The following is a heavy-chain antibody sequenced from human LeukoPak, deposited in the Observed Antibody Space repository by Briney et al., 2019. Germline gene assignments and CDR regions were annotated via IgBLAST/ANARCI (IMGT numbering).Heavy chain of an antibody. D-gene: IGHD3-22*01. Sequence: PSETLSLTCTVSGGSISSSASYWGWIRQPPGKGLEWIGYIFNSGSTNYNPSLKSRVTISGDTSKNQFSLKLSSVTAADTAVYYCASSYYGSRSYYRHFGYWGQGTPVTVSS. CDR1: GGSISSSASY. CDR2: IFNSGST. J-gene: IGHJ4*02. V-gene: IGHV4-61*05. CDR3: ASSYYGSRSYYRHFGY.